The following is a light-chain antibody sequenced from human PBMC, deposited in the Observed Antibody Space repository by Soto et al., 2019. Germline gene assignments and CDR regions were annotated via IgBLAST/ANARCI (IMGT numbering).Light chain of an antibody. CDR2: KAS. V-gene: IGKV1-5*03. CDR1: QSISSW. CDR3: QKYNCAPRT. J-gene: IGKJ1*01. Sequence: DIQVTQNPSTLSASVGDRVTMTCRASQSISSWLAWYQQKPGKAPKLLIYKASSLESGVPSRFSGSGSGTEFTLTISSLQPEDVATYYCQKYNCAPRTFGQGTKVDI.